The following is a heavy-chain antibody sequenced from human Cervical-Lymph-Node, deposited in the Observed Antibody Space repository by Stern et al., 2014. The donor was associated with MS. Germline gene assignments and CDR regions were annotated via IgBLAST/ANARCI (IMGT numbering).Heavy chain of an antibody. Sequence: VQLEESGPGLVKPSQTLSLTCTVSGGSVSTYNYYWTWIRQPAGKGLEWIGRIYASGNTNYNPSLKGRVTISLDTSRNQFSLKLTSWTAADTAVYYCATSGGRRGDFRDYWGQGTLVTVSS. CDR3: ATSGGRRGDFRDY. V-gene: IGHV4-61*02. D-gene: IGHD2-21*02. CDR2: IYASGNT. CDR1: GGSVSTYNYY. J-gene: IGHJ4*02.